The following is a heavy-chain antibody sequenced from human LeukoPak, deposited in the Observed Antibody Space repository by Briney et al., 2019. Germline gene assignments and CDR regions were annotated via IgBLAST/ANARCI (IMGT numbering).Heavy chain of an antibody. CDR1: GFTFSDYD. J-gene: IGHJ4*02. D-gene: IGHD3-9*01. V-gene: IGHV3-11*05. CDR3: AKARYDLLTGYYAYYFDY. Sequence: PGESLRLSCAASGFTFSDYDMSWIRQAPGKGLEWISYISSSSTYTNYADSVKGRFTISRDDARTSLFLQMNSLRAEDTAVYYCAKARYDLLTGYYAYYFDYWGQGTLVTVSS. CDR2: ISSSSTYT.